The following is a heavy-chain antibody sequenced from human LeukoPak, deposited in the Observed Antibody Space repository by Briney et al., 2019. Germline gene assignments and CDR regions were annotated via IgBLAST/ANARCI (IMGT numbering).Heavy chain of an antibody. CDR2: IYYSGST. CDR1: GGSVSSGSYY. J-gene: IGHJ2*01. Sequence: SETLSLTCTVSGGSVSSGSYYWSWIRQPPGKGLEWIGYIYYSGSTNYNPSLKSRVTISVDTTKNQFSLKLSSVTAADTAVYYCASGYSYGYGFWYFDLWGRGTLVTVSS. D-gene: IGHD5-18*01. CDR3: ASGYSYGYGFWYFDL. V-gene: IGHV4-61*01.